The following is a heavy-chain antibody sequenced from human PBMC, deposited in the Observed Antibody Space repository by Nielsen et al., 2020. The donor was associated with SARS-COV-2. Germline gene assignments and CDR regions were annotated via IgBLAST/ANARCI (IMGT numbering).Heavy chain of an antibody. J-gene: IGHJ3*02. D-gene: IGHD2-2*03. CDR2: ITPDGITT. V-gene: IGHV3-23*01. CDR1: GFTFSTHA. Sequence: GESLKISCAASGFTFSTHAMNWVRQAPGKGLEWVAAITPDGITTFYADSVKGRFTISRDNAKNRVYLQMKSLRVEDTAVYYCATGGVDLVGGTFDMWGQGTKVTVSS. CDR3: ATGGVDLVGGTFDM.